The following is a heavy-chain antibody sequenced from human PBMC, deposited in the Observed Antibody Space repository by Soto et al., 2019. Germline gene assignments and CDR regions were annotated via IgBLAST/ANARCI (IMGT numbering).Heavy chain of an antibody. J-gene: IGHJ4*02. CDR2: IYHSGST. V-gene: IGHV4-30-2*01. CDR3: ARGSKMTTLDY. CDR1: GGSISSGGYS. D-gene: IGHD4-17*01. Sequence: LSLTCAVSGGSISSGGYSWSRIRQPPGKGLEWIGYIYHSGSTYYNPSLKSRVTISVDRSKNQFSLKLSSVTAADTAVYYCARGSKMTTLDYWGQGTLVTVSS.